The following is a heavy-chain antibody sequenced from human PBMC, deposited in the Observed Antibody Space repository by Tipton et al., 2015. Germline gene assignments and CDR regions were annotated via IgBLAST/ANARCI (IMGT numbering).Heavy chain of an antibody. V-gene: IGHV3-30*03. D-gene: IGHD2-21*01. CDR3: ARDYSGYFYYGMDV. CDR1: GFIFSNYG. J-gene: IGHJ6*02. CDR2: ISYDGSNT. Sequence: SLRLSCAASGFIFSNYGMHWVRQAPGKGLEWVAVISYDGSNTYCADSVKGRFTISRDNSNNTLFLQMNSLRVEDTAVYYCARDYSGYFYYGMDVRGQGTTVTVSS.